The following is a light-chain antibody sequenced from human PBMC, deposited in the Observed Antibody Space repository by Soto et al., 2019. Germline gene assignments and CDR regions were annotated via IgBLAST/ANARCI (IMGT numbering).Light chain of an antibody. J-gene: IGKJ5*01. CDR2: GAS. V-gene: IGKV3D-15*01. Sequence: EIVMTQSPATLSVSQGERVTFSCRASHSVTSSLAWYQHKPGQAPRLLIYGASSRATGIPDRFSGSGSGTDFTLTISSLEPEDLAVYHCHHYNNFPPITFGQRTRLEI. CDR3: HHYNNFPPIT. CDR1: HSVTSS.